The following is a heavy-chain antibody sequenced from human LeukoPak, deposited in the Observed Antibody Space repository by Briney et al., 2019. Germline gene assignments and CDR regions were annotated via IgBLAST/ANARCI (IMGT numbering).Heavy chain of an antibody. D-gene: IGHD5-12*01. CDR2: IYYSGRT. CDR1: GGSISSDH. V-gene: IGHV4-59*01. CDR3: ARGAREGGYDSPCNY. J-gene: IGHJ4*02. Sequence: PSETLSLTCSVSGGSISSDHWNWIRQTPGKGLEWIGCIYYSGRTYYNPSLKSRVTISVDMSKSQFSLRLNSVTAADTAVYYCARGAREGGYDSPCNYWGQGTLVTVSS.